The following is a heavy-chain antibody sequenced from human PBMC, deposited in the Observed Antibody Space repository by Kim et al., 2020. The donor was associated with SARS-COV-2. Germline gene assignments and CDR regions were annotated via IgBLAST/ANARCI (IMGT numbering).Heavy chain of an antibody. CDR2: ISCNSGSI. Sequence: GGSLRLSCAASGFTFDDYAMHWVRQAPGKGLEWVSGISCNSGSIGYADSVKGRFTISRDNAKNSLYLQMNSLRAEDTALYYCAKVDFWSGYPDNYYYYV. J-gene: IGHJ6*01. D-gene: IGHD3-3*01. CDR3: AKVDFWSGYPDNYYYYV. CDR1: GFTFDDYA. V-gene: IGHV3-9*01.